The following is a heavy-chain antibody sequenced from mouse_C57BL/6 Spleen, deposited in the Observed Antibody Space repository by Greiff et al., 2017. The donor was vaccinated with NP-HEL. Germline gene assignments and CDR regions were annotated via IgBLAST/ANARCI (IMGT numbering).Heavy chain of an antibody. V-gene: IGHV1-82*01. CDR2: IYPGDGDT. Sequence: QVQLQQSGPELVKPGASVKISCKASGYAFSSSWMNWVKQRPGKGLEWIGRIYPGDGDTNYNGQFKGKATLTADKSSSTAYMQLSSLTSEDSAVYFCAREGANWDVWFAYWGQGTLVTVSA. CDR3: AREGANWDVWFAY. J-gene: IGHJ3*01. D-gene: IGHD4-1*01. CDR1: GYAFSSSW.